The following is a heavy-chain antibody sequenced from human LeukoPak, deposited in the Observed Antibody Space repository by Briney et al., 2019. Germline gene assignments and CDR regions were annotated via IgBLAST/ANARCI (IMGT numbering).Heavy chain of an antibody. CDR2: IYYTGSA. D-gene: IGHD4-17*01. Sequence: PSQTLSLTCSVSGGSVNTGGYYWTWIRQHPGKGLEWIGFIYYTGSAHYNPSLKSRVIISVDTSKNQFSLKLNSVTAADTAVYYCARVLADYESSYHFEYWGLGTLVSVSS. CDR1: GGSVNTGGYY. J-gene: IGHJ4*02. V-gene: IGHV4-31*03. CDR3: ARVLADYESSYHFEY.